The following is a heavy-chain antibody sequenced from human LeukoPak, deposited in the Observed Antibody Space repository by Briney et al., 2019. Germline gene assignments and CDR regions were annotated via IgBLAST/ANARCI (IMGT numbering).Heavy chain of an antibody. D-gene: IGHD2-2*01. CDR1: GGTFSSYA. Sequence: SVKVSCKASGGTFSSYAISWVRQAPGQGLEWMGGIIPIFGTANYAQKFQGRVTITADESTSTAYMELRSLRSDDTAVYYCARLACSTTNCYNWFDPWGQGTLVTVSS. CDR3: ARLACSTTNCYNWFDP. V-gene: IGHV1-69*13. J-gene: IGHJ5*02. CDR2: IIPIFGTA.